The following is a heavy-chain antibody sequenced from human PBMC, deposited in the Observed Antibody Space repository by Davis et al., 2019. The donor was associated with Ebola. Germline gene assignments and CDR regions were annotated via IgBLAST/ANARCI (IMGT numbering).Heavy chain of an antibody. J-gene: IGHJ4*02. CDR3: AKDWGSGTTNHLDY. Sequence: PGGFLRLSCAASGFTFSSYSMNWVRQAPGKGLEWVSYISSSSSTIYYADSVKGRFTISRDNAKNSLYLQMNSLRAEDTAVYYCAKDWGSGTTNHLDYWGQGTLVTVSS. D-gene: IGHD1-1*01. V-gene: IGHV3-48*01. CDR1: GFTFSSYS. CDR2: ISSSSSTI.